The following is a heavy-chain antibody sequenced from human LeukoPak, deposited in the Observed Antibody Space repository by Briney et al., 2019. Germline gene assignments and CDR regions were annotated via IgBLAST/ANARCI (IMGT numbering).Heavy chain of an antibody. CDR1: GCIFSSYE. V-gene: IGHV3-48*03. D-gene: IGHD5-12*01. CDR3: ARDLGTHGGYVDP. Sequence: PGGSLRLSCAASGCIFSSYEMNWVRQAPGKGLEWVSYISTSDSTMYYADSVKGRFTISRDNAKNSLYLQMDSLRVEDTGIYYCARDLGTHGGYVDPWGQGTLVTVSS. CDR2: ISTSDSTM. J-gene: IGHJ5*02.